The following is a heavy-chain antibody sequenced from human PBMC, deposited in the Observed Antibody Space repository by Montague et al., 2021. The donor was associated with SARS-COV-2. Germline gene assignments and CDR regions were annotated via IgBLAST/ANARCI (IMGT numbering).Heavy chain of an antibody. V-gene: IGHV4-31*03. CDR3: ARGACGLTETTDAFDI. CDR1: GGSIRSSDNY. J-gene: IGHJ3*02. D-gene: IGHD1-14*01. Sequence: TLSLICTVSGGSIRSSDNYWSWIRQHPGKGLEWIGYIYSSGTTYYNPSLRSRVTISVDTSKKQFSLKLSSVTAADTAVYYCARGACGLTETTDAFDIWGQGTMVSVSS. CDR2: IYSSGTT.